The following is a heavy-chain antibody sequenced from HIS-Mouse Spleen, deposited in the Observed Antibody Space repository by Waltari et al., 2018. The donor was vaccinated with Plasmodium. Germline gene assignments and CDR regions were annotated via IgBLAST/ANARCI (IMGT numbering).Heavy chain of an antibody. CDR1: GGSFSGYY. J-gene: IGHJ2*01. D-gene: IGHD3-10*01. Sequence: QVQLQQWAAGLLKPSETLSPTCAVYGGSFSGYYGTCIRQPPGKGLEWIGEINHSGSTTYNPSLKSRVTISVDTSKNQFSLKLSSVTAADTAVYYCARGLRGHYWYFDLWGRGTLVTVSS. CDR2: INHSGST. V-gene: IGHV4-34*01. CDR3: ARGLRGHYWYFDL.